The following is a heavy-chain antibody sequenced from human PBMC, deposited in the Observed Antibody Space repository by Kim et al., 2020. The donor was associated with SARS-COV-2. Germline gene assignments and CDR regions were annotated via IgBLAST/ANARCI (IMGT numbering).Heavy chain of an antibody. CDR3: TRPSGYSYGAFDY. D-gene: IGHD5-18*01. J-gene: IGHJ4*02. V-gene: IGHV3-49*04. CDR2: IRSKAYGGTT. CDR1: GFTFGDYA. Sequence: GGSLRLSCTASGFTFGDYAMSWVRQAPGKGLEWVGFIRSKAYGGTTEYAASVKGRFTISRDDSKSIAYLQMNSLKTEDTAVYYCTRPSGYSYGAFDYWGQGTLVTVSS.